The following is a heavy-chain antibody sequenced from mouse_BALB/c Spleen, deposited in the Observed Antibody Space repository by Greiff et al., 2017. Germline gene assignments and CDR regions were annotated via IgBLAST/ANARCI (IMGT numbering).Heavy chain of an antibody. D-gene: IGHD2-1*01. V-gene: IGHV5-4*02. Sequence: DVMLVESGGGLVKPGGSLKLSCAASGFTFSDYYMYWVRQTPEKRLEWVATISDGGSYTYYPDSVKGRFTISRDNAKNNLYLQMSSLKSEDTAMYYCARRGGNDAMDYWGQGTSVTVSS. CDR2: ISDGGSYT. CDR3: ARRGGNDAMDY. CDR1: GFTFSDYY. J-gene: IGHJ4*01.